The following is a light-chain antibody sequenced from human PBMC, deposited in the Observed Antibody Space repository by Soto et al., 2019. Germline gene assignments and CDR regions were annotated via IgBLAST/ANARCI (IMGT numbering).Light chain of an antibody. CDR3: QQYGSSPRT. CDR2: GAS. CDR1: QSVSSSY. V-gene: IGKV3-20*01. Sequence: EIVLTQSPGTLSLSPEERATLSCRASQSVSSSYLAWYQQKPGQAPRLLIYGASSRATGIPDRFSGSGSGTDFTLIISRLEPEDFAVYYCQQYGSSPRTFGQGTKVEIK. J-gene: IGKJ1*01.